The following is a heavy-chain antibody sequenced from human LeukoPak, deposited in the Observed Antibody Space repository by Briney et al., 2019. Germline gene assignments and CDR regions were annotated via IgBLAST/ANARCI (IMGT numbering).Heavy chain of an antibody. J-gene: IGHJ3*02. V-gene: IGHV1-8*03. CDR2: MNPNSGNT. Sequence: ASVKVSCKASGYTFTNYDINWVRQATGQELEWMGWMNPNSGNTGYAQKFQGRVTITGNTSISTAYMELSSLRSADTAVYYCARVCGGDCYHYDAFDIWGQGTMVTVSS. CDR3: ARVCGGDCYHYDAFDI. D-gene: IGHD2-21*02. CDR1: GYTFTNYD.